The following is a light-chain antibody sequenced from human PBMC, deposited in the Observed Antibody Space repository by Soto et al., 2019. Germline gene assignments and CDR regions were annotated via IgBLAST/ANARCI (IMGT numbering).Light chain of an antibody. CDR2: EAS. CDR3: QKYNSAPLT. V-gene: IGKV1-8*01. J-gene: IGKJ4*01. Sequence: AIRMTQSPSSFSASTGDRVTITCRASQGISSYLAWYQQKPGKAPKLLIYEASSLQSGVPSRFSGSGSGTDFTLTISSLQPEDVATYYCQKYNSAPLTFGGGTKVDIK. CDR1: QGISSY.